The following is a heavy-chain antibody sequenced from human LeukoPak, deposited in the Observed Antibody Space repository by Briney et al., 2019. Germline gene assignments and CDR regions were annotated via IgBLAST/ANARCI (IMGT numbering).Heavy chain of an antibody. J-gene: IGHJ4*02. CDR3: ARASIDYDFWSGYYVLDY. CDR2: INHSGST. V-gene: IGHV4-34*01. D-gene: IGHD3-3*01. Sequence: SETLSLTCAVYGGSFRGYYWSWIRQPPGKGLEWIGEINHSGSTNYNPSLKSRVTMSVDTSKNQFSLKLSSVTAADTAVYYCARASIDYDFWSGYYVLDYWGQGTLVTVSS. CDR1: GGSFRGYY.